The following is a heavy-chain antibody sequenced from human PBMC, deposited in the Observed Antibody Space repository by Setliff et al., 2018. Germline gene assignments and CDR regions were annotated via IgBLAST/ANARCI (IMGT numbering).Heavy chain of an antibody. V-gene: IGHV3-30*14. CDR2: ISSDGNIK. CDR3: ARESYYYDSSGYSMGAFDI. CDR1: GFTFSNYA. D-gene: IGHD3-22*01. J-gene: IGHJ3*02. Sequence: LRLSCAASGFTFSNYAMNWVRQVPGKGLEWVAVISSDGNIKFHAESVKGRFTISRDNSKNTLYLQVNSLRAEDTAVYYCARESYYYDSSGYSMGAFDIWGQGTTVTV.